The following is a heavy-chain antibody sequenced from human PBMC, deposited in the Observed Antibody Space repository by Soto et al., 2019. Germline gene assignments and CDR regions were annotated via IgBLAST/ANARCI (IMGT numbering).Heavy chain of an antibody. Sequence: EVQLVESGGGLVQPGGSLRLSCAASGFTFSSYSMNWVRQAPGKGLEWVSSISSSSSYIYYADSVKGRFTISRDNAKNSLYLQMNSLRAEDTAVYYCARDRCSSTSCYPPPYYYYGMDVWGQGTTVTVSS. V-gene: IGHV3-21*01. CDR2: ISSSSSYI. CDR3: ARDRCSSTSCYPPPYYYYGMDV. J-gene: IGHJ6*02. D-gene: IGHD2-2*01. CDR1: GFTFSSYS.